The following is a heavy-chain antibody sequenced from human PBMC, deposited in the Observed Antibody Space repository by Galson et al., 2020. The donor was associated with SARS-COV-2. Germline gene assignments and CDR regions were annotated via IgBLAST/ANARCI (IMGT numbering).Heavy chain of an antibody. CDR1: GDSVSSSSAA. CDR3: ARADDGFLSGRSFGF. J-gene: IGHJ4*02. D-gene: IGHD2-15*01. CDR2: KYYRSRWYD. V-gene: IGHV6-1*01. Sequence: SQTLSLTCAISGDSVSSSSAAWNWIRQSPSRGLEWLGRKYYRSRWYDNYALFVKSRLTISPDTSKNQVSLQLKSMTLEDTAVYYCARADDGFLSGRSFGFWGQGILVTVSS.